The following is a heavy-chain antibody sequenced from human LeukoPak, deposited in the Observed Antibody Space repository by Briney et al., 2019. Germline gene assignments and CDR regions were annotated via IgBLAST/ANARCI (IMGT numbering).Heavy chain of an antibody. CDR1: GGSISSGGYY. CDR2: IYYSGST. J-gene: IGHJ5*02. Sequence: SQTLSLTCTVSGGSISSGGYYWSWIRQHPGKGLEWIRYIYYSGSTYYNPSLKSRVTISVDTSKDQFSLKLSSVTAADTAVYYCARDGYDSSGYYPNWFDPWGQGTLVTVSS. D-gene: IGHD3-22*01. CDR3: ARDGYDSSGYYPNWFDP. V-gene: IGHV4-31*03.